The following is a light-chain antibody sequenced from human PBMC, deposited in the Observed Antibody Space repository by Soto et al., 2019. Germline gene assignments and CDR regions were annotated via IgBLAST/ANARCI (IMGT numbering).Light chain of an antibody. Sequence: QSALTQPPSASGSPGQSVTISCTGTSSDVGGYNFVSWYQQHPGKAPKLMIYDVTERPSGVPDRFSGSKSGNTASLTVSGLQGEGGAGYYCTSYAGSNIPVLFGGGTKLTVL. CDR2: DVT. V-gene: IGLV2-8*01. CDR1: SSDVGGYNF. J-gene: IGLJ2*01. CDR3: TSYAGSNIPVL.